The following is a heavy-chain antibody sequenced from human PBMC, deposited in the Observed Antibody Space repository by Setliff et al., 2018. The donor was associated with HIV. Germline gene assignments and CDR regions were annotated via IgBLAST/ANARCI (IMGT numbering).Heavy chain of an antibody. CDR2: MNPNSGNT. CDR3: ASDSRWGFDAFDI. J-gene: IGHJ3*02. D-gene: IGHD6-13*01. Sequence: ASVKVSCKASGYTFTSYDINWVRQATGQGLEWMGWMNPNSGNTGYAQKFQGRVTMTRNTSISTAYMELSSLRSEDTAVYYCASDSRWGFDAFDIWGQGTMVTVSS. V-gene: IGHV1-8*01. CDR1: GYTFTSYD.